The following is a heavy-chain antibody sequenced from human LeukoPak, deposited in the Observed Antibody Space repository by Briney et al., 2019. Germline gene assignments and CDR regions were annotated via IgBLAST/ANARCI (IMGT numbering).Heavy chain of an antibody. V-gene: IGHV3-30*03. CDR1: GFTFSSYG. D-gene: IGHD2-2*01. CDR3: PTSNTSRGMDV. CDR2: ISYDGSNK. J-gene: IGHJ6*04. Sequence: GRSLRLSCAASGFTFSSYGMHWVRQAPGKGLEWVAVISYDGSNKYYADSVKGRFTISRDNSKNTLYLQMNSLRAEDTAVYYCPTSNTSRGMDVWGKGTTVTVSS.